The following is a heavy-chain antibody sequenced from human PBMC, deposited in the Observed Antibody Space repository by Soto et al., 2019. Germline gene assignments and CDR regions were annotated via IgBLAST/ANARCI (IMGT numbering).Heavy chain of an antibody. CDR1: GYTFTSYA. CDR3: ARDLEVDWPPYYFDY. V-gene: IGHV1-3*01. Sequence: ASVKVSCKASGYTFTSYAMHWVRQAPGQRLEWMGWINAGNGNTKYSQKFQGRVTITRDTSASTAYMELSSLRSEDTAVYYCARDLEVDWPPYYFDYWGQGTLVTVSS. CDR2: INAGNGNT. D-gene: IGHD3-9*01. J-gene: IGHJ4*02.